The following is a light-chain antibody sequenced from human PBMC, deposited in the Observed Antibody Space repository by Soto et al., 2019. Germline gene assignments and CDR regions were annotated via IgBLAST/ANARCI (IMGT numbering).Light chain of an antibody. CDR3: QQRSNWPPSIT. Sequence: EIVLTQSPATLSLSPGERATLSCRASQSVNTYLAWYQQKPGQAPRLLIYDASSRATGIPARFSGSGSGTDFTLTISSLEPEDFAVYYCQQRSNWPPSITFGQGTRLEIK. CDR2: DAS. V-gene: IGKV3-11*01. J-gene: IGKJ5*01. CDR1: QSVNTY.